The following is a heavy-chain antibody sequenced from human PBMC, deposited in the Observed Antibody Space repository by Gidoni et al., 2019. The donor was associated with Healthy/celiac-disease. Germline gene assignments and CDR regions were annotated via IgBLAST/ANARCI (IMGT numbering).Heavy chain of an antibody. D-gene: IGHD6-25*01. J-gene: IGHJ6*02. Sequence: QVQLVQSGAEVKKPGASWKVSCKASGYTFTSYAMHWVRQAPGQRLEWMGWINAGNGNTKYSQKFQGRVTITRDTSASTAYMELSSLRSEDTAVYYCARGEIAATYYYYGMDVWGQGTTVTVSS. CDR1: GYTFTSYA. CDR3: ARGEIAATYYYYGMDV. CDR2: INAGNGNT. V-gene: IGHV1-3*01.